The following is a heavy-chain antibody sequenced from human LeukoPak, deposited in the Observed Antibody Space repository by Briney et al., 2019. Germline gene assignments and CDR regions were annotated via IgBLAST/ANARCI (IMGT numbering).Heavy chain of an antibody. CDR2: INHSGST. V-gene: IGHV4-34*01. CDR1: GGSFSGYY. D-gene: IGHD3-16*01. Sequence: SETLSLTCALYGGSFSGYYWSWIRQPPGKGLEWIGEINHSGSTNYNPSLKSRVTISVDTSKNQFSLKLSSVTAADTAVYYCARVGEAAYTYYYYYMDVWGKGTTVTVSS. CDR3: ARVGEAAYTYYYYYMDV. J-gene: IGHJ6*03.